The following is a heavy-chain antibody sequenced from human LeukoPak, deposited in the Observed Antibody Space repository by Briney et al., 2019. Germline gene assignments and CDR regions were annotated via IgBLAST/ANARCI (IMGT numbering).Heavy chain of an antibody. V-gene: IGHV1-3*01. J-gene: IGHJ4*02. CDR3: ARDLYGDYFDY. Sequence: AAVKVSCMPSRYTFSRYGRHWVRQAPGQRSEWIGWIYAGNEHRKYLQKFERRVSITRDTSARTAYIELSSLTSEDTAVYYCARDLYGDYFDYWRERTRVSV. D-gene: IGHD3-16*01. CDR2: IYAGNEHR. CDR1: RYTFSRYG.